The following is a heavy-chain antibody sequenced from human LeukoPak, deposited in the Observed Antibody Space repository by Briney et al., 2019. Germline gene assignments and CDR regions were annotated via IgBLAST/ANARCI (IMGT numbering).Heavy chain of an antibody. CDR1: GGSISSYY. D-gene: IGHD1-26*01. J-gene: IGHJ4*02. CDR2: IYYSGST. CDR3: ARQSGRIFDY. V-gene: IGHV4-59*08. Sequence: PSETLSLTCTVSGGSISSYYWSWIRQSPGKGLEWIGYIYYSGSTIYNPSLKSRITISVDTSKNQFSLKLSSVTAADTAVYYCARQSGRIFDYWGQGTLVTVSS.